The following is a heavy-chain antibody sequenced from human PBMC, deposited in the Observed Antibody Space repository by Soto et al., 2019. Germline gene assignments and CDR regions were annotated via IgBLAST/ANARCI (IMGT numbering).Heavy chain of an antibody. CDR2: ISSSSSVI. Sequence: EVQLVESGGGLVQPGWSLRLSCATSGFILSDCAMNWVRQAPGKGLEWVSYISSSSSVIDYADSVKGRFTVSRDNARNSLYLQMNSLRAEDKAVYYCARDLSWGSNWYYYMDVWGKGTTVTVSS. J-gene: IGHJ6*03. CDR1: GFILSDCA. CDR3: ARDLSWGSNWYYYMDV. V-gene: IGHV3-48*01. D-gene: IGHD7-27*01.